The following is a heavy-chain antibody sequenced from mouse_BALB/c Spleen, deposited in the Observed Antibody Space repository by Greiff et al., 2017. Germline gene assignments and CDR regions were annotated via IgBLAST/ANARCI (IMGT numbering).Heavy chain of an antibody. J-gene: IGHJ4*01. V-gene: IGHV5-12-1*01. CDR2: ISSGGGST. D-gene: IGHD2-1*01. Sequence: EVMLVESGGGLVKPGGSLKLSCAASGFAFSSYDMSWVRQTPEKRLEWVAYISSGGGSTYYPDTVKGRFTISRDNAKNTLYLQMSSLKSEDTAMYYCASHHYGNYGAMDYWGQGTSVTVSS. CDR1: GFAFSSYD. CDR3: ASHHYGNYGAMDY.